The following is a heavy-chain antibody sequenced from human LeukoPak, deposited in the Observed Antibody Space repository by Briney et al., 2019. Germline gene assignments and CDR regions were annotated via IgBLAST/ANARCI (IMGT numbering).Heavy chain of an antibody. CDR3: VTIFGVVIANDAFDI. D-gene: IGHD3-3*01. J-gene: IGHJ3*02. V-gene: IGHV1-2*02. CDR2: INFNNGGT. Sequence: GASVKVSCKASGYSFTGYYIHWVRQAPGQGLEWMGWINFNNGGTNQVQKFQGRVTMTRDTSISTAYMELSRLRSDDTAVYYCVTIFGVVIANDAFDIWGQGTMVTVSS. CDR1: GYSFTGYY.